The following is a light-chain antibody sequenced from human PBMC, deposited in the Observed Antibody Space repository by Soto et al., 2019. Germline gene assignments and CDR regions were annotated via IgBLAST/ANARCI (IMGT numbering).Light chain of an antibody. V-gene: IGKV3-11*01. CDR3: QQRNIGPPVT. Sequence: EIVLTQSPGTLSLSPRDRATLSCMASQSVSRSYLGWYQQKPGQAPRLLIYGAFNRATGIPARFSGSGSGTDFTLTINSLEPEDFAVYYCQQRNIGPPVTFGQGGRLEI. J-gene: IGKJ5*01. CDR1: QSVSRSY. CDR2: GAF.